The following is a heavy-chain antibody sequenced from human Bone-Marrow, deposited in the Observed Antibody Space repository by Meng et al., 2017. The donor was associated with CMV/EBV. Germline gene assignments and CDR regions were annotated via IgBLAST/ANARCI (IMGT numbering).Heavy chain of an antibody. Sequence: GGSLRLSCAASGFTVSSNEMSWVRQAPGKGLEWVSSISGGSTYYADSRKGRFTISRDDAKESLYLQMNSLRAEDTAVYYCARGKYSTSSETDVYYGLDVWGQGNTVNVAS. D-gene: IGHD2/OR15-2a*01. V-gene: IGHV3-38-3*01. CDR2: ISGGST. CDR3: ARGKYSTSSETDVYYGLDV. J-gene: IGHJ6*02. CDR1: GFTVSSNE.